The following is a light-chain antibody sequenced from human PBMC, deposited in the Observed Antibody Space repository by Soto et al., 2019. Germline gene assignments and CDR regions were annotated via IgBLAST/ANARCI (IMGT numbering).Light chain of an antibody. V-gene: IGLV1-40*01. Sequence: QSVLTQPPSVSGAPGQRVTISCTGSSSNIGAGYDVHWYQQLPGTAPRLLIYGNSIRPSGVPDRFSGSKSATSASLAITGLQAEDEADYYCQSYDSSLSGSVFGGGTKLPS. J-gene: IGLJ2*01. CDR3: QSYDSSLSGSV. CDR1: SSNIGAGYD. CDR2: GNS.